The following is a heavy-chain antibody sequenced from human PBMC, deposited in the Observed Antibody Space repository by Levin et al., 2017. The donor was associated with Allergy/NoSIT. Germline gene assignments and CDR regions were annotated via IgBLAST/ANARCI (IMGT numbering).Heavy chain of an antibody. CDR1: GFTFSSHW. J-gene: IGHJ4*02. Sequence: GGSLRLSCVGSGFTFSSHWMNWVRQGPGKGLVWVSRINEDGSSTSYADAVRGRFTISRDNAKNTLYLQMNSLRVEDTGLYYCARRLIARGGNAFDYWGRATLVTVSS. CDR3: ARRLIARGGNAFDY. CDR2: INEDGSST. D-gene: IGHD4-23*01. V-gene: IGHV3-74*01.